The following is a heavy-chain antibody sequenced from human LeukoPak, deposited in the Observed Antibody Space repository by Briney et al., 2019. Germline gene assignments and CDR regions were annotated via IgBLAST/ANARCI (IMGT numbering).Heavy chain of an antibody. CDR3: AKAGVVLRYFDWSSNWFDP. CDR1: GFTFSSYS. CDR2: IRYDGSNK. D-gene: IGHD3-9*01. J-gene: IGHJ5*02. V-gene: IGHV3-30*02. Sequence: GGSLRLSCAASGFTFSSYSMNWVRQAPGKGLEWVAFIRYDGSNKYYADSVKGRFTISRDNSKNTLYLQMNSLRAEDTAVYYCAKAGVVLRYFDWSSNWFDPWGQGTLVTVSS.